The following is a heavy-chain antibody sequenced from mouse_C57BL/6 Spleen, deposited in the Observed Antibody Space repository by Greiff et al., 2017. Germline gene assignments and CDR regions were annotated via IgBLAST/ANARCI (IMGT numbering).Heavy chain of an antibody. V-gene: IGHV1-72*01. J-gene: IGHJ4*01. CDR1: GYTFTSYW. CDR2: IVPNSGGI. D-gene: IGHD3-2*02. CDR3: ARHETAQATSYAMDY. Sequence: QVQLQQSGAELVKPGASVKLSCKASGYTFTSYWMPWVRQGPGRGLEWIGRIVPNSGGIKYNEKFKSKATLTVDKPSSTAYMQLSSLTSEDSAVYDCARHETAQATSYAMDYWGQGTSVTVSS.